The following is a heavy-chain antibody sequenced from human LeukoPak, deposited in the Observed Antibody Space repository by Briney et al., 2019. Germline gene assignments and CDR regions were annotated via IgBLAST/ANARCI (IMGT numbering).Heavy chain of an antibody. CDR1: GGSISGYH. CDR3: ARLGMVGAFDY. CDR2: IYYSGST. D-gene: IGHD2-15*01. Sequence: TLSLTCTVSGGSISGYHWSWIRQPPGKGPEWIGYIYYSGSTNYNPSLKSRVTISVDTSKNQFSLRLSSVTAADTAVYYCARLGMVGAFDYWGQGTLVTVSS. J-gene: IGHJ4*02. V-gene: IGHV4-59*08.